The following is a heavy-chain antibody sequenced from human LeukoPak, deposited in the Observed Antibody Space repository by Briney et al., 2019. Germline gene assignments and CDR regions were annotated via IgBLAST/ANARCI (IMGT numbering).Heavy chain of an antibody. CDR3: ARSGRGYDDAFDI. CDR2: ISYDGSNK. J-gene: IGHJ3*02. Sequence: PGRSLRLFCAASGFTFSSYGIHWVRQAPGKGLEWVAVISYDGSNKYYADSVKGRFTISRDNSKNTLYLQMNSLRAEDTAVYYCARSGRGYDDAFDIWGQGTMVTVSS. V-gene: IGHV3-30*03. CDR1: GFTFSSYG. D-gene: IGHD5-12*01.